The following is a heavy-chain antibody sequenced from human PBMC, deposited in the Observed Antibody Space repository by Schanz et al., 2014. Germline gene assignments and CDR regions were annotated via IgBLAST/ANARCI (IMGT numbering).Heavy chain of an antibody. J-gene: IGHJ5*02. CDR1: GGSIRGYY. Sequence: QVQLQESGPGLVKPSETLSLTCTVSGGSIRGYYCSWIRQPPGKGLEWIGYVHSSGSTNYNSSLKSRVTIPIDPSKTQFSLNLRSVTAADTAVYYCARHLPGGYNNHGWFDPWGQGTLVTVSS. D-gene: IGHD4-4*01. V-gene: IGHV4-59*08. CDR2: VHSSGST. CDR3: ARHLPGGYNNHGWFDP.